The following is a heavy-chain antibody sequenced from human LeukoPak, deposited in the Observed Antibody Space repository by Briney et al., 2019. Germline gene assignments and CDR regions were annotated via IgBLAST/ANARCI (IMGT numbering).Heavy chain of an antibody. J-gene: IGHJ5*02. D-gene: IGHD3-10*01. CDR3: ARDGSGSGSYLSWFDP. V-gene: IGHV1-8*01. CDR2: MNPNSGNT. Sequence: ASVTVSCKASGYTFTSYDINWVRQAPGQGLEWMGWMNPNSGNTGYAQKFQGRVTMTRNTSISTAYMELSSLRSEDTAVYYCARDGSGSGSYLSWFDPWGQGTLVTVSS. CDR1: GYTFTSYD.